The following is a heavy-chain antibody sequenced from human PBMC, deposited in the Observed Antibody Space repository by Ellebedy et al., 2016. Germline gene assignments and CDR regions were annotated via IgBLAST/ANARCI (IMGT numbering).Heavy chain of an antibody. CDR3: TTRLWVVVAAIDY. CDR1: GFTFSNAW. D-gene: IGHD2-15*01. CDR2: IKSKTDGGTA. J-gene: IGHJ4*02. Sequence: GESLKISXAASGFTFSNAWMSWVRQAPGKGLEWVGRIKSKTDGGTADYAAPVKGRFTISRDDSKNTLYLQMNSLKTEDTAVYYCTTRLWVVVAAIDYWGQGTLVTVSS. V-gene: IGHV3-15*01.